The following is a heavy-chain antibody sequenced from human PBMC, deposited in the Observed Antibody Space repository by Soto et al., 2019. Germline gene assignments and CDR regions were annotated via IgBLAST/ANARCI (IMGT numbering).Heavy chain of an antibody. Sequence: EVQLLESGGGLVQPGGSLRLSCGVSGFTFNDFEMNWVRQAPGKGLEWLAYIDGSGTTKKYADSVRGRFTISRDNPNNSRFLQMSSLSAADTAIYYCARGFGRFNYCGQGTLVSVSP. J-gene: IGHJ4*02. D-gene: IGHD3-10*01. CDR1: GFTFNDFE. V-gene: IGHV3-48*03. CDR2: IDGSGTTK. CDR3: ARGFGRFNY.